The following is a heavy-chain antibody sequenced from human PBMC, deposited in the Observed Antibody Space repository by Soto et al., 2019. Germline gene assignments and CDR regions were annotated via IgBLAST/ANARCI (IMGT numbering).Heavy chain of an antibody. D-gene: IGHD5-12*01. J-gene: IGHJ4*02. CDR3: ARLGHSGYGFDY. CDR2: IYYSGST. CDR1: GGSISSYY. V-gene: IGHV4-59*08. Sequence: SETLSLTCTVSGGSISSYYWSWIRQPPGKGLEWIGYIYYSGSTNYNPSLKSRVTISVDTSKNQFSLKLSSVTAADTAVYYCARLGHSGYGFDYWGQGTLVTVSS.